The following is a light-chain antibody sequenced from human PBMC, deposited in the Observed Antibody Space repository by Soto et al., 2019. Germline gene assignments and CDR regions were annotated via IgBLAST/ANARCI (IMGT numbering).Light chain of an antibody. V-gene: IGLV1-51*02. CDR3: GTWDSSLSAGYYV. CDR2: ENN. Sequence: QSVLTQPPSVSAAPGQKVPISCSGNSSKNRNNYVSWYQTLPGTAPKLLIYENNKRPSGIPDRFSGSKSGTSATLGITGLQTGDEADYYCGTWDSSLSAGYYVFGTGTKVTVL. J-gene: IGLJ1*01. CDR1: SSKNRNNY.